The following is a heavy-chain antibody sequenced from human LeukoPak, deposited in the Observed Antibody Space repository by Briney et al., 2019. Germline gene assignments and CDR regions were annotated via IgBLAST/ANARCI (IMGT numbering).Heavy chain of an antibody. CDR2: ISSSGSTI. Sequence: GGSLRLSCAASGFTFSSYEMNWVRQAPGKGLEWVSYISSSGSTIYYADSVKGRFTISRDNAKNSLYLQMNSLRAEDTALYYCAKGFRGIAAAGTYRYYYCYMDVWGKGTTVTISS. J-gene: IGHJ6*03. CDR1: GFTFSSYE. V-gene: IGHV3-48*03. CDR3: AKGFRGIAAAGTYRYYYCYMDV. D-gene: IGHD6-13*01.